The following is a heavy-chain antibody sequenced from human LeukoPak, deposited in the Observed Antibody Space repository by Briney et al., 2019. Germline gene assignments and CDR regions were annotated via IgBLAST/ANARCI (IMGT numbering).Heavy chain of an antibody. Sequence: ASVKVSCKASGYTFTSYGISWVRQAPGQGLEWMGWISAYNGNTNYAQKLQGRVTMTTDTSTSTAYMELRSLRSDDTAVYYCARDRPDRNYYYYGMDVRGHGTTVTVYS. D-gene: IGHD1-14*01. CDR2: ISAYNGNT. J-gene: IGHJ6*02. V-gene: IGHV1-18*01. CDR3: ARDRPDRNYYYYGMDV. CDR1: GYTFTSYG.